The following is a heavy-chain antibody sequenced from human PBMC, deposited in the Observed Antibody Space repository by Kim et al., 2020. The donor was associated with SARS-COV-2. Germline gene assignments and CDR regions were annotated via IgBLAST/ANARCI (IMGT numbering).Heavy chain of an antibody. D-gene: IGHD6-19*01. J-gene: IGHJ6*02. CDR1: GGSISSSSYY. Sequence: SETLSLTCTVSGGSISSSSYYWGWIRQPPGKGLEWIGSIYYSGSTYYNPSLKSRVTISVDTSKNQFSLKLSSVTAADTAVYYCARVEWVVDYYYGMDVWGQGTTVTVSS. V-gene: IGHV4-39*07. CDR3: ARVEWVVDYYYGMDV. CDR2: IYYSGST.